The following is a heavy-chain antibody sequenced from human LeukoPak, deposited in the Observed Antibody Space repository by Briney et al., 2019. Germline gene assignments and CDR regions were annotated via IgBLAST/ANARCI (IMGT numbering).Heavy chain of an antibody. CDR1: GGSFSGYY. CDR2: INHSGST. CDR3: ARGRLEETTVTTTDDY. D-gene: IGHD4-17*01. J-gene: IGHJ4*02. Sequence: SETLSLTRAVYGGSFSGYYWSWIRQPPGKGLEWIGEINHSGSTNYNPSLKSRVTISVDTSKNQFSLKLSSVTAADTAVYYCARGRLEETTVTTTDDYWGQGTLVTVSS. V-gene: IGHV4-34*01.